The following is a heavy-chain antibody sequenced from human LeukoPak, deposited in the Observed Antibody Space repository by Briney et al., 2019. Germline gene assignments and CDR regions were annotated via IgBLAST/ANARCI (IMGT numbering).Heavy chain of an antibody. Sequence: SQTLSLTCAISGDSVSSNSVTWNWIRQSPSRGLEWLGRTYYRSKWYYDYALSVRNRVTINPDTSKNQFSLHLNSVTPEDTAVYYCARRLTQYDCFDPWGQGILVTVSS. CDR2: TYYRSKWYY. J-gene: IGHJ5*02. CDR1: GDSVSSNSVT. CDR3: ARRLTQYDCFDP. V-gene: IGHV6-1*01. D-gene: IGHD2-2*01.